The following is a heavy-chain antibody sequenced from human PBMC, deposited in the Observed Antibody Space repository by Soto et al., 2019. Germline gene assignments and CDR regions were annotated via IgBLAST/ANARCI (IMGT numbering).Heavy chain of an antibody. CDR1: GYTFTGYY. CDR3: ARVYDFWSGYSNPFDY. Sequence: ASVKVSCKASGYTFTGYYMHWVRQAPGQGLEWMGWINVYNGDTNYAQKLQGWVAMTRDTSTSTAYMELRSLRSDDTAVYYCARVYDFWSGYSNPFDYWGQGTLVTVSS. D-gene: IGHD3-3*01. CDR2: INVYNGDT. J-gene: IGHJ4*02. V-gene: IGHV1-2*04.